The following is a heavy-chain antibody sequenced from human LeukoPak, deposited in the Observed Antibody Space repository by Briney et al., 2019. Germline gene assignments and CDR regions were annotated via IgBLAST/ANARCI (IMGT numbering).Heavy chain of an antibody. J-gene: IGHJ4*02. CDR2: SSSSRYT. CDR3: ARDGGYCSGGSCYYVY. Sequence: SSSSRYTNYADSVKGRFTISRDNPKNSLYLQMNSLRAEDTAVYYCARDGGYCSGGSCYYVYWGKGTMVTVAS. V-gene: IGHV3-11*06. D-gene: IGHD2-15*01.